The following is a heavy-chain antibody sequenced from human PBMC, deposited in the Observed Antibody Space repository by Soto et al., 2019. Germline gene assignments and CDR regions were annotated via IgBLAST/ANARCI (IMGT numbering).Heavy chain of an antibody. CDR1: GGTFSSYT. CDR3: ARGHNYDILTGYSYYYMDV. V-gene: IGHV1-69*02. D-gene: IGHD3-9*01. CDR2: IIPILGIA. Sequence: SVKVSCKASGGTFSSYTISWVRQAPGQGLDWMGRIIPILGIANYAQKFQGRVTITADKSTSTAYMELSSLRSEGTAVYYCARGHNYDILTGYSYYYMDVWGKGTTVTVSS. J-gene: IGHJ6*03.